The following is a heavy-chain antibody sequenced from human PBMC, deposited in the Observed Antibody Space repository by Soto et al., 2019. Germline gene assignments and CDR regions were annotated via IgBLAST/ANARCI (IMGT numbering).Heavy chain of an antibody. J-gene: IGHJ3*02. CDR1: DGSISSGDYY. CDR2: IYYLGTT. CDR3: ATARYYLDNSGFRGTFDM. Sequence: HVQLQESGPGLVKPSQTLSLTCSVSDGSISSGDYYWSWIRQPPGEGLECIGYIYYLGTTYYKLSRESRVTMSVDTSKIRFSLKLSSVTAADTAVYYCATARYYLDNSGFRGTFDMWGQGTLVTVSS. V-gene: IGHV4-30-4*01. D-gene: IGHD3-22*01.